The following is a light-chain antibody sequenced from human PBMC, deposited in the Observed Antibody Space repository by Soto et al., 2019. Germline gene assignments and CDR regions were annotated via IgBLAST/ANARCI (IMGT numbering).Light chain of an antibody. Sequence: EIVMTQSPATLSVSPGESATLSCRASQSIGITVAWYQQKPGQAPRLLIYGPSTRVTGIPARFSGSGSGTEFTLTISSLQSEDFAIYYCQQYNNWLRGTFSQGTKLEIK. V-gene: IGKV3-15*01. CDR1: QSIGIT. CDR2: GPS. CDR3: QQYNNWLRGT. J-gene: IGKJ2*02.